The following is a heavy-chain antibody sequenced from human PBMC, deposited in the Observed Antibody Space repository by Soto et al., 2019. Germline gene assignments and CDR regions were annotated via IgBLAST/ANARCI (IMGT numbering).Heavy chain of an antibody. CDR1: GFTFSSYS. CDR3: ASIDIVVVPDPREPYMDV. V-gene: IGHV3-21*01. CDR2: ISSSSSYI. Sequence: GGSLRLSCAASGFTFSSYSMNWVRQAPGKGLEWVSSISSSSSYIYYADSVKGRFTISRDNAKNSLYLQMNSLRAEDTAVYYCASIDIVVVPDPREPYMDVWGKGTTVTVSS. D-gene: IGHD2-2*01. J-gene: IGHJ6*03.